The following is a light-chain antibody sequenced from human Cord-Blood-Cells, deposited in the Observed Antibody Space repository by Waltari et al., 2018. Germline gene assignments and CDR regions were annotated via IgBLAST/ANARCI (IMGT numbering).Light chain of an antibody. CDR1: QSVSTSY. J-gene: IGKJ5*01. CDR2: GSA. V-gene: IGKV3-20*01. CDR3: QQYGSSPT. Sequence: IVLTQSPGTLSLSPWERATLSCRASQSVSTSYLAWYQQKPGQAPRLLIYGSASRATGIPGRFSGSGSGTDFTLTISRLEPEVFAVYYCQQYGSSPTFGQGTRLEIK.